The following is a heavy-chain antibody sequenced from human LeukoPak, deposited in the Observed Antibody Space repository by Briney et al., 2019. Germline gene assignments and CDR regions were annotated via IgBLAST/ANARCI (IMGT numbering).Heavy chain of an antibody. CDR1: GYTFTGYY. Sequence: GSSVQVSCKASGYTFTGYYMNWVRQAPGQGLEWLGRINPNSGGTNFAQSFQGRVTMTRDTSITTAYMELDRLRSDDTAVYYCAIVGDGLNDAFDIGGQETMVTVSS. CDR2: INPNSGGT. V-gene: IGHV1-2*06. CDR3: AIVGDGLNDAFDI. D-gene: IGHD5-24*01. J-gene: IGHJ3*02.